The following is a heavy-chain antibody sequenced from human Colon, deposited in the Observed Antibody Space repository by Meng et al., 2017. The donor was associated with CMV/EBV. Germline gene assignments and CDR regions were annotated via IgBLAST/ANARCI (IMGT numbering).Heavy chain of an antibody. V-gene: IGHV1-2*02. D-gene: IGHD5-24*01. CDR1: GYTFTGYK. CDR3: ARAGDDYFDF. CDR2: INPNMGGT. J-gene: IGHJ4*02. Sequence: VSCTTSGYTFTGYKIHWVRQAPGQGLEWMGWINPNMGGTTYAQKFQGRVTVTRDTSISTAYMELNSLRSDDTAVYYCARAGDDYFDFWGQGTLVTVSS.